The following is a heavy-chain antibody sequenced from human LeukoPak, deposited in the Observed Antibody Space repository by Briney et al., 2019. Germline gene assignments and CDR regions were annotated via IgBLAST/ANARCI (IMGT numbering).Heavy chain of an antibody. V-gene: IGHV3-23*01. D-gene: IGHD6-19*01. CDR2: ISGSGGST. CDR3: AKQSRSSGWYPIDY. Sequence: PGGSLRLSCAASGVTFSSYAMSWVRQPPGKGREWVSAISGSGGSTYYADSVKGRFTISRDNSKNTLYLQMNSLRAEDTAVYYCAKQSRSSGWYPIDYWGQGTLVTVSS. J-gene: IGHJ4*02. CDR1: GVTFSSYA.